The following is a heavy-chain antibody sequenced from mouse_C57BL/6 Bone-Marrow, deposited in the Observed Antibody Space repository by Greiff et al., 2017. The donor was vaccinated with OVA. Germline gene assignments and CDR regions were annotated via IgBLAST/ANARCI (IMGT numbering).Heavy chain of an antibody. CDR2: IWTGGGA. D-gene: IGHD2-2*01. V-gene: IGHV2-9-1*01. CDR1: GFSLTSYA. CDR3: GRAGIYYGYYCAMEY. Sequence: VKLMESGPGLVAPSQSLSITCTVSGFSLTSYAISWVRQPPGKGLEWLGVIWTGGGANYNSAPKSRLSTSKDNPKSQVFLKMNRLQTDDTARYFCGRAGIYYGYYCAMEYWGQGTSVTGSS. J-gene: IGHJ4*01.